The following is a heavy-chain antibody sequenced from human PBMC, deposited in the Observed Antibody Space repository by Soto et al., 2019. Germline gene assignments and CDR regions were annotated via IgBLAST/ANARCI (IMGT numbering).Heavy chain of an antibody. Sequence: GGSLRLSCAASGFTFSSYAMSWVRQAPGKGLEWVSAISGSGGSTYYADSVKGRFTISRDNSKNTLYLQMNSLRAEDTAVYYCAKDWTAGYCSGGSCRYFDYWGQGTLVTVSS. CDR3: AKDWTAGYCSGGSCRYFDY. J-gene: IGHJ4*02. CDR1: GFTFSSYA. CDR2: ISGSGGST. D-gene: IGHD2-15*01. V-gene: IGHV3-23*01.